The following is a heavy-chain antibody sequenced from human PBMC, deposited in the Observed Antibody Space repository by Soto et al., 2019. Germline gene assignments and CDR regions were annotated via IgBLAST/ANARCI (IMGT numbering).Heavy chain of an antibody. CDR3: ARDGPTGSGSYWDYFDL. CDR2: IDHSGST. V-gene: IGHV4-4*02. Sequence: QVQLRESGPRLVKPSGTLSLSGAVSGGSINSRNWWTWVRQPPGKSLEWIGEIDHSGSTKYNPSLKRRVTISIERSRIQFSLNLTSVTAADTAVYYCARDGPTGSGSYWDYFDLWGQGTLVTVSS. D-gene: IGHD3-10*01. CDR1: GGSINSRNW. J-gene: IGHJ4*02.